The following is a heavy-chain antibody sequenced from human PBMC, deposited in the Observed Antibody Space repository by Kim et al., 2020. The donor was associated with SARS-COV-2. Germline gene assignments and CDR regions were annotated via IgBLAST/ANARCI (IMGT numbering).Heavy chain of an antibody. CDR2: TSYTSRWVN. Sequence: SQTLSLTCAISGDSVTSHGVAWNWIRQSPSRGLEWLGRTSYTSRWVNEYAPTVKSRITINADTSKNQFSLQLNYVTPDDTAVYYCARGRDSAFDVWGQGT. CDR1: GDSVTSHGVA. CDR3: ARGRDSAFDV. J-gene: IGHJ3*01. V-gene: IGHV6-1*01.